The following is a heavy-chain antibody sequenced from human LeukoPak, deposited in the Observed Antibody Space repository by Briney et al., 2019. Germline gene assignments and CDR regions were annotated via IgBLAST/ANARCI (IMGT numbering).Heavy chain of an antibody. CDR2: ISGSGGST. Sequence: GGSLRLSCAASGFSFSSYAMSWVRQAPGKGLEWVSAISGSGGSTYYADSVKGRFTISRDNSKNTLYLQMNSLRAEDTAVYYCARFSGGSSSWYDAFDIWGQGTMVTVSS. CDR3: ARFSGGSSSWYDAFDI. D-gene: IGHD6-13*01. J-gene: IGHJ3*02. CDR1: GFSFSSYA. V-gene: IGHV3-23*01.